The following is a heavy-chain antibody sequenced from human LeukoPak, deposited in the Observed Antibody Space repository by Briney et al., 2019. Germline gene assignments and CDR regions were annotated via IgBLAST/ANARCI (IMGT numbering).Heavy chain of an antibody. V-gene: IGHV3-30-3*01. J-gene: IGHJ6*03. CDR3: AKDRAWQQLHSDYYYMDV. CDR1: GFTFSSYA. D-gene: IGHD6-13*01. CDR2: ISYDGSNK. Sequence: GRSLRLSCAASGFTFSSYAMHWVRQAPGKGLEWVAVISYDGSNKYYADSVKGRFTISRDNSKNTLYLQMNSLRAEDTAVYYCAKDRAWQQLHSDYYYMDVWGKGTTVTVSS.